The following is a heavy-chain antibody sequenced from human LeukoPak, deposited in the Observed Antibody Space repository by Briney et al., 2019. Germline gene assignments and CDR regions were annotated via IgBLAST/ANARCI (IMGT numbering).Heavy chain of an antibody. CDR1: GGSISSSSYY. CDR2: IYYSGST. J-gene: IGHJ4*02. V-gene: IGHV4-39*01. CDR3: ARGPLWFGDFPNFDY. Sequence: SETLSLTCTVSGGSISSSSYYWGWIRQPPGKGLEWIGSIYYSGSTYYNPSLKSRVTISVDTSKNQFSLKLSSVTAADTAVYYCARGPLWFGDFPNFDYWGQGTLVTVSS. D-gene: IGHD3-10*01.